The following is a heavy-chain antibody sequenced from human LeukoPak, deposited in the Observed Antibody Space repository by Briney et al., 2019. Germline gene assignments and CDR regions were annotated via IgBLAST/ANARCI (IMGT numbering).Heavy chain of an antibody. V-gene: IGHV3-66*01. CDR3: ARDWSYYYAFDI. CDR1: GFTVSSNY. CDR2: IYSGGTT. D-gene: IGHD3-10*01. J-gene: IGHJ3*02. Sequence: GGSLRLSCAASGFTVSSNYMSWVRQAPGKGLEWVSIIYSGGTTYYADSVKDRFTISRDNSKNTLYLQMNSLRAEDTAVYYCARDWSYYYAFDIWGQGTMVTVSS.